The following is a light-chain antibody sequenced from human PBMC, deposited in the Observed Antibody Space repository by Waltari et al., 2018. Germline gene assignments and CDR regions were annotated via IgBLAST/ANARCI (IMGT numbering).Light chain of an antibody. J-gene: IGKJ3*01. CDR1: QSVLYSSNNRNY. Sequence: DIVMTKSPDSLAVSLGERATINCKSSQSVLYSSNNRNYLAWYQQKPGQPPKLLIYWASTRESGVPERFSGSGSGTDFTLTISSLQAEDVAVYYCQQYYTTPFTFGPGTKAEIK. V-gene: IGKV4-1*01. CDR3: QQYYTTPFT. CDR2: WAS.